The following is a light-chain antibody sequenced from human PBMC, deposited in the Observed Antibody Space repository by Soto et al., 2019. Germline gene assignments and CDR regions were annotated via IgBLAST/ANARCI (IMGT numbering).Light chain of an antibody. CDR2: DVS. CDR1: SSDVGGYNY. Sequence: QSVLTQPASVSGSPGQSITISCTGTSSDVGGYNYVSWHQQHPGKAPKLMIYDVSNRPSGVSNRFSGSKSGNTASLTISGLQAQDEADYYCSSYTISSTYVVFGGGTKLTVL. J-gene: IGLJ2*01. V-gene: IGLV2-14*01. CDR3: SSYTISSTYVV.